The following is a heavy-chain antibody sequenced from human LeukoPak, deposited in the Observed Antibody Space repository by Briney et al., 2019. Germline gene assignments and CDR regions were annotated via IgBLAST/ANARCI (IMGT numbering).Heavy chain of an antibody. Sequence: SETLSLTCAVYGGSFSGYYWSWIRQPPGKGLEWIGSIYYSGSTYYNPSLKSRVTISVDTSKNQFSLKLSSVTAADTAVYYCARGFDFLDVWGKGTTVTVSS. V-gene: IGHV4-34*01. CDR3: ARGFDFLDV. J-gene: IGHJ6*04. CDR2: IYYSGST. D-gene: IGHD3-3*01. CDR1: GGSFSGYY.